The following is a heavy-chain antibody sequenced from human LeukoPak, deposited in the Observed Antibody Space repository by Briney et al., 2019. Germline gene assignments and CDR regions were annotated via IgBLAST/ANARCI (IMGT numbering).Heavy chain of an antibody. J-gene: IGHJ4*02. V-gene: IGHV3-23*01. Sequence: PGGSLRLSCAASGFTLSNYSMSWVRQAPGKGLEWVSAISASGVSTYYADSVKGRFTISRDNAKNSLYLQMNSLRADDTAVYYCARGGSYVHYWGQGTLVTVSS. CDR2: ISASGVST. CDR3: ARGGSYVHY. CDR1: GFTLSNYS. D-gene: IGHD1-26*01.